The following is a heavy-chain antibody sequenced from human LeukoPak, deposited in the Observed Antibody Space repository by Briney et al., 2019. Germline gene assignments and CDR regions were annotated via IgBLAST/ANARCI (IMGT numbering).Heavy chain of an antibody. CDR3: ARDSHLPPYSYGYYFDY. V-gene: IGHV1-69*13. J-gene: IGHJ4*02. CDR1: GGTFSSYA. D-gene: IGHD5-18*01. Sequence: SMKVACKASGGTFSSYAISWVRQAPGQGLEWMGGIIPIFGTANYAQKFQGRVTITADESTSTAYMELSSLRSEDTAVYYCARDSHLPPYSYGYYFDYWGQGTLVTVSS. CDR2: IIPIFGTA.